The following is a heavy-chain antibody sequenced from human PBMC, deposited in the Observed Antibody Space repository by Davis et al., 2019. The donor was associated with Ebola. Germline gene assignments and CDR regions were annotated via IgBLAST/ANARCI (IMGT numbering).Heavy chain of an antibody. Sequence: AASVKVSCKASGYTFTNSDMNWVRQAPGQGLEWMGWISTTTGTPTYAQGFTGRFFFSLDTSVSTAYLQISGLKAEDTAVYYCARAGELDYWGQGTLVTVSS. J-gene: IGHJ4*02. CDR3: ARAGELDY. D-gene: IGHD1-14*01. V-gene: IGHV7-4-1*02. CDR1: GYTFTNSD. CDR2: ISTTTGTP.